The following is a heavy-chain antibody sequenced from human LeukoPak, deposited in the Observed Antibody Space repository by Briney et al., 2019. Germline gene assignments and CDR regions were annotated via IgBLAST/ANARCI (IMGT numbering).Heavy chain of an antibody. CDR2: ISSSGSTI. Sequence: GGSLRLSCAASGFTFSSYEMNWVRQAPGKGLEWVSYISSSGSTIYYADSVKGRFTISRDNAKNSLYLQMNSLRAEDTAVDYCARLGWYEGDYWGQGTLVTVSS. CDR1: GFTFSSYE. J-gene: IGHJ4*02. CDR3: ARLGWYEGDY. V-gene: IGHV3-48*03. D-gene: IGHD6-19*01.